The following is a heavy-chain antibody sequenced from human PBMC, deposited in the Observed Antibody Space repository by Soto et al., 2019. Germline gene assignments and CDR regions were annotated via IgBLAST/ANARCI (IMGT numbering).Heavy chain of an antibody. J-gene: IGHJ6*02. Sequence: QVQLVQSGAEVKKPGSSVKVSCKASGGTFSSYAISWVRQAPGQGLEWMGGIIPIFGTANYAQKFQGRVTNTADESTSTAYMELSSRRSEDTDVYYCARDPTLRYCGGDCYGGAYYYYGMDVWGQGTTVTVSS. V-gene: IGHV1-69*01. CDR2: IIPIFGTA. CDR1: GGTFSSYA. D-gene: IGHD2-21*02. CDR3: ARDPTLRYCGGDCYGGAYYYYGMDV.